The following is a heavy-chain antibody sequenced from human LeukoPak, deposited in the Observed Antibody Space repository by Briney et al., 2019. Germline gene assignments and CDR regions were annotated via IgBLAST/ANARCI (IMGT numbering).Heavy chain of an antibody. D-gene: IGHD3-16*01. J-gene: IGHJ6*03. V-gene: IGHV3-7*01. CDR1: GFTFSSYW. CDR2: IKQDGSEK. CDR3: ARFGAPVTNYYYYYMDV. Sequence: GGSLRLSCAASGFTFSSYWMSWVRQAPGKGLEWVANIKQDGSEKYYVDSVKGRFTISRDNAKNSLYLQMNSLRAEDTAVYYCARFGAPVTNYYYYYMDVWGKGTTVTVFS.